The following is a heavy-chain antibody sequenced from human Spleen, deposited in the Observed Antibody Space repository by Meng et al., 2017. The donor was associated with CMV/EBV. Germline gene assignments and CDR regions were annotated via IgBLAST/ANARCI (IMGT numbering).Heavy chain of an antibody. Sequence: GGSLRLSCAASGFTFSSYSMNWVRQAPGKGLEWVSFITSNSIYTYYADSVKGRFTISRDNAENSLYLQMNSLRAEDTAVYYCARERLDHYYYYSMDVWGQGTTVTVSS. CDR2: ITSNSIYT. CDR1: GFTFSSYS. CDR3: ARERLDHYYYYSMDV. V-gene: IGHV3-21*01. J-gene: IGHJ6*02. D-gene: IGHD1-1*01.